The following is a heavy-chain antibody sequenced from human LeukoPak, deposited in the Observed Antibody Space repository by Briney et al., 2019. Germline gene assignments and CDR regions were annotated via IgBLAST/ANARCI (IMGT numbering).Heavy chain of an antibody. CDR1: GFTFSSYS. V-gene: IGHV3-21*01. J-gene: IGHJ5*02. CDR2: ISSSSSYI. Sequence: GGSLRLSCAASGFTFSSYSMNWVRQAPGKGLEWVSSISSSSSYIYYADSVNGRFTISRDNAKNSLYLQMDRLRAEDTAVYYCARGGVGATTRWFDPWGQGTLVTVSS. CDR3: ARGGVGATTRWFDP. D-gene: IGHD1-26*01.